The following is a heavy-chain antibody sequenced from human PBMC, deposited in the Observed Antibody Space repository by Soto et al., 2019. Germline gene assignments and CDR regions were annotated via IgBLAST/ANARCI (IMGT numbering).Heavy chain of an antibody. D-gene: IGHD1-26*01. CDR2: TYYRSTWYN. V-gene: IGHV6-1*01. J-gene: IGHJ6*02. CDR1: GESVASNSAG. CDR3: ARLWELLGGLDV. Sequence: SHTRSLTCAVSGESVASNSAGWNWIRQSPSRGLEWLGRTYYRSTWYNDYAVSVKSRITINPDTSKNQFSLQLNSVTPEDTAVYYCARLWELLGGLDVWGQGTTVTVSS.